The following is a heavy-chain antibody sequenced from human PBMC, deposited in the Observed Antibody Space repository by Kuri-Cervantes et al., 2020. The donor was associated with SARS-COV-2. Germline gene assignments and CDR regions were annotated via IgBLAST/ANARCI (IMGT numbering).Heavy chain of an antibody. CDR1: GFTFSSYG. CDR2: IHYDGSNQ. Sequence: GESLKISCAASGFTFSSYGMHWVRQAPGKGLEWVAFIHYDGSNQYYADSVKGRFTISRDNSKNTLYLQMSTLRAEDTAVYYCARVSVGSGSNYFDYWGQGTLVTVSS. J-gene: IGHJ4*02. D-gene: IGHD3-10*01. CDR3: ARVSVGSGSNYFDY. V-gene: IGHV3-30*02.